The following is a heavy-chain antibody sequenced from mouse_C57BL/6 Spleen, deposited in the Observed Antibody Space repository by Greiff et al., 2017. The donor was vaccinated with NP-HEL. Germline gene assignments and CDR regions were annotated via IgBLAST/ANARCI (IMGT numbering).Heavy chain of an antibody. CDR1: GYAFSSSW. J-gene: IGHJ4*01. CDR3: ARQGSSRYLYAMDY. CDR2: IYPGDGDT. V-gene: IGHV1-82*01. Sequence: QVQLQQSGPELVKPGASVKISCKASGYAFSSSWMNWVKQRPGKGLEWIGRIYPGDGDTNYNGKFKGKATLTVDKSSSTAYMQLSSLTSEDSAVYCSARQGSSRYLYAMDYWGQGTSDTVSS. D-gene: IGHD3-2*02.